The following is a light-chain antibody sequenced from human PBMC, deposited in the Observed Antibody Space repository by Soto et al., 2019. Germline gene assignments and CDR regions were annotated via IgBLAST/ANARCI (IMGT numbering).Light chain of an antibody. CDR2: AAS. CDR1: KGISTY. J-gene: IGKJ5*01. CDR3: DQLHDSPIT. V-gene: IGKV1-9*01. Sequence: IQMTQSPSFLYASVEDRVTITCRASKGISTYLAWYQQRPVKAPKRLIYAASSLQSGAPSRCSGSGSVTDFTLTISSLQTEEFATYNCDQLHDSPITFGQGTHWRL.